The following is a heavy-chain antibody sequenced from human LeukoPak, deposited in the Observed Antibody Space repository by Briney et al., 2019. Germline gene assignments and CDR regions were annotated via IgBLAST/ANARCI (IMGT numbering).Heavy chain of an antibody. CDR2: INPSGGST. V-gene: IGHV1-46*01. Sequence: GASVKVSCKASGYTFTSYYMHWVRQAPGQGLEWMGIINPSGGSTSYAQKFQGRVTMTRDTSTSTVYMELSSLRSEDTAVYYCAIYGSGSYYAYYFDYWGQGTLVTVSS. CDR1: GYTFTSYY. D-gene: IGHD3-10*01. J-gene: IGHJ4*02. CDR3: AIYGSGSYYAYYFDY.